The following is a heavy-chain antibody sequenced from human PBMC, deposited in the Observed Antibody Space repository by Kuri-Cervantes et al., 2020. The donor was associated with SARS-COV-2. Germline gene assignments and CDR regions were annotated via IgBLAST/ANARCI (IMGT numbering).Heavy chain of an antibody. CDR3: ARSGDTDCSSTSCYQSDYARVAFDI. J-gene: IGHJ3*02. CDR1: GFTFDDYG. D-gene: IGHD2-2*01. Sequence: GGSLRLSCAASGFTFDDYGMSWVRQAPGKGLEWVSGINWNGGSTGYADSVKGRFTISRDNAKNSLYLQMNSLRAEDTALYYCARSGDTDCSSTSCYQSDYARVAFDIWGQGTMVTVSS. V-gene: IGHV3-20*04. CDR2: INWNGGST.